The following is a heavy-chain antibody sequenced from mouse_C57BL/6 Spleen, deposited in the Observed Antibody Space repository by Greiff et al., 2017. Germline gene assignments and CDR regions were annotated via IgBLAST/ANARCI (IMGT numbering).Heavy chain of an antibody. CDR2: ISSGSSTI. J-gene: IGHJ1*03. Sequence: VQLKESGGGLVKPGGSLKLSCAASGFTFSDYGMHWVRQAPEKGLEWVAYISSGSSTIYYADTVKGRFTISRDNAKNTLFLQMTSLRSEDTAMYYCAYGSSYVGYFDVWGTGTTVTVSS. CDR3: AYGSSYVGYFDV. D-gene: IGHD1-1*01. V-gene: IGHV5-17*01. CDR1: GFTFSDYG.